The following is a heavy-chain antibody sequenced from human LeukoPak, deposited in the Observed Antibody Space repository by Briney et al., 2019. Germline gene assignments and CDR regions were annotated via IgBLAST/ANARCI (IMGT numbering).Heavy chain of an antibody. CDR3: ASSVFSFSGSQWDPFDI. Sequence: GGSLRLSCAASGFTFNSYAMSWVRQAPGRGLEWVSGILESGGTTYYADSVKGRFTISRDNSKDTLYLQMNSLRAEDTAIYYCASSVFSFSGSQWDPFDIWGQGTMVTVSS. J-gene: IGHJ3*02. CDR2: ILESGGTT. V-gene: IGHV3-23*01. D-gene: IGHD6-19*01. CDR1: GFTFNSYA.